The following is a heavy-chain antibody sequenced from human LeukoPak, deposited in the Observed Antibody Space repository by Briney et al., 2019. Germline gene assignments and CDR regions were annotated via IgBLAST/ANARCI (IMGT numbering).Heavy chain of an antibody. CDR1: GYSFTNYD. D-gene: IGHD3-3*01. Sequence: ASVKVSCKASGYSFTNYDINWVRQAAGQGLEWMGWVNPNNGDAGFSQKFQGRVTLTSNTSLTTAYMELTSLRSEDTAVYYCATSSYDFWSGYCFDIWGQGTMVTVSS. V-gene: IGHV1-8*02. CDR3: ATSSYDFWSGYCFDI. J-gene: IGHJ3*02. CDR2: VNPNNGDA.